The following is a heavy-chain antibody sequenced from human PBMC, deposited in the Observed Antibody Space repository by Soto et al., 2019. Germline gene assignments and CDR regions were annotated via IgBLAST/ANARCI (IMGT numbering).Heavy chain of an antibody. V-gene: IGHV4-34*01. Sequence: PSETLSLTCAVYGGSFSGYYWSWIRQPPGKGLEWIGEIYYSGSTYYNPSLKSRVTISVDTSKNQFSLKLSSVTAADTAVYYCASPKIAFYNWFDPWGQGTLVTVSS. CDR1: GGSFSGYY. CDR2: IYYSGST. D-gene: IGHD3-3*02. CDR3: ASPKIAFYNWFDP. J-gene: IGHJ5*02.